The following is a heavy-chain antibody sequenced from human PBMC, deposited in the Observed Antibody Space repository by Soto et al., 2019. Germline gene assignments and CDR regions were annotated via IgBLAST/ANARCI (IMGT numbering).Heavy chain of an antibody. J-gene: IGHJ6*02. CDR3: AREQDSGHDEVYYGMDV. V-gene: IGHV3-30-3*01. Sequence: PGGSLRLSCAASGFTFSSYAMHWVRQAPGKGLEWVAVISYDGSNEYYADSVKGRFTISRDNSKNTLYLQMNSLRAEDTAVYYCAREQDSGHDEVYYGMDVWGQGTTVTVSS. CDR1: GFTFSSYA. CDR2: ISYDGSNE. D-gene: IGHD5-12*01.